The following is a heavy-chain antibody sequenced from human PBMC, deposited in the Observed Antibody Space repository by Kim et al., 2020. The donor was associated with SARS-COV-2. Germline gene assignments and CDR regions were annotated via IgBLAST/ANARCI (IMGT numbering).Heavy chain of an antibody. Sequence: GGSLGLSCAASGITFSSYWMSWVRQAPGKGLEWVANINEDGSRKQYVDSVKGRFTISRDNAKKSLYLQMNSLRAEDTAVYYCGNSSWYAFDMWGQGTMVTVSS. J-gene: IGHJ3*02. D-gene: IGHD6-13*01. CDR2: INEDGSRK. V-gene: IGHV3-7*03. CDR1: GITFSSYW. CDR3: GNSSWYAFDM.